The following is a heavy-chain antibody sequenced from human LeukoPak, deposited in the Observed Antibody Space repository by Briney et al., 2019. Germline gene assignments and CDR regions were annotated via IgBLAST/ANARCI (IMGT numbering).Heavy chain of an antibody. J-gene: IGHJ4*02. CDR1: GFTFSNYA. V-gene: IGHV3-23*01. D-gene: IGHD6-19*01. CDR3: AKAIAVGGTSPPADY. CDR2: ISGSGYGT. Sequence: GESLRLSCAASGFTFSNYAMSWVRQAPGKGLEWLSGISGSGYGTYYADSVKGRFTISRDNSKNTLYLQMNSLRAEDTAVYYCAKAIAVGGTSPPADYWGQGTLVTVSS.